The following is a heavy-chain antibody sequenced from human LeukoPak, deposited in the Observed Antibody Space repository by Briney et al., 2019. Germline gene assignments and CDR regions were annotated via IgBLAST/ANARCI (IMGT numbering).Heavy chain of an antibody. J-gene: IGHJ6*03. CDR3: ARVTLEYYMDV. CDR2: ISAYNGNT. V-gene: IGHV1-18*01. CDR1: GYTFTSYG. D-gene: IGHD4-23*01. Sequence: GASVKVFCKASGYTFTSYGISWVRQAPGQGLEWMGWISAYNGNTNYAQKLQGRVTTTTDTSTSTAYMELSRLRSDDTAVYYCARVTLEYYMDVWGKGTTVTISS.